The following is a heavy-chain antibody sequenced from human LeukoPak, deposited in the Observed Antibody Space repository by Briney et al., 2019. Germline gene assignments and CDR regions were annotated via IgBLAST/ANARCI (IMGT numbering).Heavy chain of an antibody. CDR1: GFTFSSYG. D-gene: IGHD6-6*01. J-gene: IGHJ4*02. V-gene: IGHV3-48*01. Sequence: GGSLRLSCAASGFTFSSYGMDWVRQAPGEGLEWVSYISSNTRTISYANSVKGRFTISRDNAQNSLFLQMNSLRAEDTAVYYCTRGGAARPDYWGQGTLVTVSS. CDR3: TRGGAARPDY. CDR2: ISSNTRTI.